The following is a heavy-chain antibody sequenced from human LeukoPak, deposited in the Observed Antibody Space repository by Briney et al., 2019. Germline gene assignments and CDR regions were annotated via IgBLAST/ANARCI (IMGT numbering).Heavy chain of an antibody. CDR1: GFTFDDYA. J-gene: IGHJ4*02. V-gene: IGHV3-9*01. D-gene: IGHD6-13*01. CDR2: ISWNSGSI. Sequence: GGSLRLSCAASGFTFDDYAMHWVRQAPGKGLEWVSGISWNSGSIGYADSVKGRFTISRDNAKNSLYLQMNSLRAEDTALYYCAKGFSRYSSSSFDYWGQGTLVTVSS. CDR3: AKGFSRYSSSSFDY.